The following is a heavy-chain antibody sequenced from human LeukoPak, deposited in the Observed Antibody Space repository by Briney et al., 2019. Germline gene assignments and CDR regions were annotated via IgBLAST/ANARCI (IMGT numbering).Heavy chain of an antibody. V-gene: IGHV3-30*04. D-gene: IGHD6-13*01. CDR1: GFTFSSYA. Sequence: GGSLRLSCAASGFTFSSYAMHWVRQVPGKGLEWVAVISSDGSNKYYADSMKGRFTISRDNSKNTLYLQMNSLRTEDTAVYYCARLILRGSSWQHNWFDPWGQGTLVTVSS. CDR3: ARLILRGSSWQHNWFDP. CDR2: ISSDGSNK. J-gene: IGHJ5*02.